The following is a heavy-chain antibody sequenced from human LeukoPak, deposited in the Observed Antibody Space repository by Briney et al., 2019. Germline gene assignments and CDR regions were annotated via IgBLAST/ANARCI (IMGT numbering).Heavy chain of an antibody. D-gene: IGHD1-26*01. CDR2: IYYTGTT. CDR1: GGSISSYY. CDR3: ARHAGYSGSYYVYYYYMDV. J-gene: IGHJ6*03. Sequence: PSETLSLTCAVSGGSISSYYWNWIRQPPGKGLEWIGYIYYTGTTNYNPSLKSRVTISVDTSKNQFSLKLNSVTAADTAVYYCARHAGYSGSYYVYYYYMDVWGKGTTVTVSS. V-gene: IGHV4-59*08.